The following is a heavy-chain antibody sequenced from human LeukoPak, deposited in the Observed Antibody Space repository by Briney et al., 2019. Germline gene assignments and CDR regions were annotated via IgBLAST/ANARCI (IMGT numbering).Heavy chain of an antibody. CDR3: ASLDCSSTSCYPQIYYYGMDV. J-gene: IGHJ6*02. Sequence: SETLSLTCTVSGGSVSSGNYYWSWIRQPPGKGLEWIGYIYFTGSTNYNPSLKSRVTISVDTSKNQFSLKLSSVTAADTAVYYCASLDCSSTSCYPQIYYYGMDVWGQGTTVTVSS. D-gene: IGHD2-2*01. V-gene: IGHV4-61*01. CDR2: IYFTGST. CDR1: GGSVSSGNYY.